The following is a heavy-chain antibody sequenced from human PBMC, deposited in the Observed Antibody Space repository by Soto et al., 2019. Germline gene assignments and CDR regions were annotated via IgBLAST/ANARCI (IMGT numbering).Heavy chain of an antibody. D-gene: IGHD6-19*01. Sequence: SETLSLTCTVSGVSISSHYWSWIRQPPGKGLEWIGYFYYSGSTKNNPSLKSRVTISVDTSKSQFSLKLSTVTAAGTAVYYCARHSGWATMGDYFFDYWGQGILVTVSS. CDR3: ARHSGWATMGDYFFDY. CDR2: FYYSGST. CDR1: GVSISSHY. V-gene: IGHV4-59*08. J-gene: IGHJ4*02.